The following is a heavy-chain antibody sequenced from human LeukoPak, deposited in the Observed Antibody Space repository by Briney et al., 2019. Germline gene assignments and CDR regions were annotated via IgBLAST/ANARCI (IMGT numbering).Heavy chain of an antibody. D-gene: IGHD3-22*01. CDR2: IYPGDSDT. CDR3: ARRDDSSGYYRDAFDI. Sequence: GESLKISCKGSGYSFNTYWIGWVRQMPGKGLEWMGIIYPGDSDTKYSPSFQGQVTISADKSISTAYLQWSSLRASDTAMYYCARRDDSSGYYRDAFDIWGQGTMVTVSS. J-gene: IGHJ3*02. V-gene: IGHV5-51*01. CDR1: GYSFNTYW.